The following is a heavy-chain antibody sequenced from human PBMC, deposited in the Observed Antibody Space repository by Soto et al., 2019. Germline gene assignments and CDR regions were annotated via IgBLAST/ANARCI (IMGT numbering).Heavy chain of an antibody. Sequence: GGSLRLSCAASGFTFSSYSMNWVRQAPGKGLEWVSSISSSSSYIYYADSVKGRFTISRDNAKNSLYLQMNSLRAEDTAVYYCARVGVNYYGSGSPFDYWGQGTLVTVSS. J-gene: IGHJ4*02. CDR2: ISSSSSYI. D-gene: IGHD3-10*01. CDR1: GFTFSSYS. CDR3: ARVGVNYYGSGSPFDY. V-gene: IGHV3-21*01.